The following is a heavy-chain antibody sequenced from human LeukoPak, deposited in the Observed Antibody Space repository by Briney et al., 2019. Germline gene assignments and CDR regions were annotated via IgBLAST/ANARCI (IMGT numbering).Heavy chain of an antibody. Sequence: GGSLRLSCAASGFIFSDYHMSWIRQAPGKGLEWVSYISSSGSTMYYTDSVKGRFTISRDNAKDSLYLQMNSLRAEDTAVYYCAELGITMIGGVWGKGTTVTISS. CDR3: AELGITMIGGV. CDR1: GFIFSDYH. D-gene: IGHD3-10*02. V-gene: IGHV3-11*04. J-gene: IGHJ6*04. CDR2: ISSSGSTM.